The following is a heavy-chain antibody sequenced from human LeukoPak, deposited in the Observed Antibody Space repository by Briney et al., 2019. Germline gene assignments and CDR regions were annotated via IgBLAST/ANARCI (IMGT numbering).Heavy chain of an antibody. V-gene: IGHV3-30*04. D-gene: IGHD3-10*01. CDR1: GFTFSSYA. CDR2: ISYDGSNK. Sequence: GGSLRLSCAASGFTFSSYAMHWVRQAPGKGLVWVAVISYDGSNKYYADSVKGRFTISRDNSKNTLYLQMNSLRAEDTAVYYCASLLDYYGSGSYYPTSGMDVWGKGTTVTVSS. CDR3: ASLLDYYGSGSYYPTSGMDV. J-gene: IGHJ6*04.